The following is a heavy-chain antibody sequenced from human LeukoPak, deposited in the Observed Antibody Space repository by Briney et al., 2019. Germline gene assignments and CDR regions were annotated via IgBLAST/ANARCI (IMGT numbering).Heavy chain of an antibody. CDR3: ARAERYSSGQTTLDY. D-gene: IGHD6-19*01. CDR1: GYTFTSYA. Sequence: ASVKVSCKASGYTFTSYAMHWVRQAPGQRLEWMGWINAGNGNTKYSQKFQGRVTITRDTSASTAYMELSSLRSEDTAVYYCARAERYSSGQTTLDYWGQGTLVTVSS. CDR2: INAGNGNT. V-gene: IGHV1-3*01. J-gene: IGHJ4*02.